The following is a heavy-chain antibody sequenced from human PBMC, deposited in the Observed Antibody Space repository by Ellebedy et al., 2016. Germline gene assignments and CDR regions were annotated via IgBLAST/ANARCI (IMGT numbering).Heavy chain of an antibody. J-gene: IGHJ4*02. V-gene: IGHV4-59*01. CDR1: GGSISSYY. CDR3: ARMVRGVKLHFDY. D-gene: IGHD3-10*01. CDR2: IYYSGRT. Sequence: GSLRLSCTVSGGSISSYYWSWIRQPPGKGLEWIGYIYYSGRTNYNPSLKSRVTISVDTPNNQFSLKPNSVTAADTAVYYCARMVRGVKLHFDYWGQGTLVTVSS.